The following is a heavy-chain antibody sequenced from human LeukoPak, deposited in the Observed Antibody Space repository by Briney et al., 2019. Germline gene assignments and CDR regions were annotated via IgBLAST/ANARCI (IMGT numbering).Heavy chain of an antibody. V-gene: IGHV3-30*18. CDR2: ISYDGSNK. D-gene: IGHD6-19*01. J-gene: IGHJ3*02. CDR1: GFTFSSCG. Sequence: GRSLRLSCAASGFTFSSCGVHWVRQAPGKGLEWVAVISYDGSNKYYADSVKGRFTISRDNSKNTLFLEMNSLRAEDTAVYYCAKALTSGWYLDAFNIWGQGTMVTVSS. CDR3: AKALTSGWYLDAFNI.